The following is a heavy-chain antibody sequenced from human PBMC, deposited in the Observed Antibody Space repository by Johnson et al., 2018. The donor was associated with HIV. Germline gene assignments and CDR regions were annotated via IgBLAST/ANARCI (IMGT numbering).Heavy chain of an antibody. J-gene: IGHJ3*02. CDR1: GFRFDDYG. CDR3: ARFGRGDLHAFDI. V-gene: IGHV3-20*04. D-gene: IGHD2-21*02. Sequence: MQLVESGGGLVRPGGSLRLSCAASGFRFDDYGMTWVRQAPGKGLEWVSGINWNGDSTGYADSVKGRFTISRDNAKISLYLQMNSLRAVDTALYYCARFGRGDLHAFDIWGQGTMVTVSS. CDR2: INWNGDST.